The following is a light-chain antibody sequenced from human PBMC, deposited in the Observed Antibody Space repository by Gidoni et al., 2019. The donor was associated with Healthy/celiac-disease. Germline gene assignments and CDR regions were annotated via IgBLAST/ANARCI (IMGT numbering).Light chain of an antibody. Sequence: EIVLTQSPATLSLSPGERATLSCRASQSVSSYLAWYQQKPGQAPRLLIYDAANRATGIPARFSGSGSGTDFTLTISSLEPEDFAVYYCQQRSNWPQITFXQGTRLEIK. V-gene: IGKV3-11*01. J-gene: IGKJ5*01. CDR2: DAA. CDR1: QSVSSY. CDR3: QQRSNWPQIT.